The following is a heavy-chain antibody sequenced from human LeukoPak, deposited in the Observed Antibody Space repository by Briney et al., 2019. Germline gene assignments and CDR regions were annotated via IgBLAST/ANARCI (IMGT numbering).Heavy chain of an antibody. CDR1: GGSISSGGYY. D-gene: IGHD3-3*01. CDR2: IYHSGST. Sequence: PSETLSLTCTVSGGSISSGGYYWSWIRQPPGKGLEWIGYIYHSGSTYYNPSLKSRVTISVDRSKNQFSLKLSSVTAADTAVYYCARDGGGSDFWSADAFDIWGQGTMVTVSS. J-gene: IGHJ3*02. CDR3: ARDGGGSDFWSADAFDI. V-gene: IGHV4-30-2*01.